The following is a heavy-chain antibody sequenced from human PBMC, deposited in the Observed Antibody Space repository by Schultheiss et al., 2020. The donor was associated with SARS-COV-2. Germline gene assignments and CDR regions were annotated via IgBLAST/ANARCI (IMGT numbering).Heavy chain of an antibody. CDR2: ISSSSSTI. CDR1: GFTFSNAW. CDR3: ARDGGWIQLDY. V-gene: IGHV3-48*04. D-gene: IGHD5-18*01. Sequence: GESLKISCAASGFTFSNAWMSWVRQAPGKGLEWVSYISSSSSTIYYADSVKGRFTISRDNAKNSLYLQMNSLRAEDTAVYYCARDGGWIQLDYWGQGTLVTVSS. J-gene: IGHJ4*02.